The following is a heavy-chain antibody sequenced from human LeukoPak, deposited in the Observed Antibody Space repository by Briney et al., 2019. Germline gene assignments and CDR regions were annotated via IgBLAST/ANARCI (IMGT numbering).Heavy chain of an antibody. J-gene: IGHJ6*02. CDR1: GFTFSSYW. V-gene: IGHV3-7*01. Sequence: GGSLRLSCAASGFTFSSYWMSWVRQAPGKGLEWVANIKQDGSEKYYVDSVKGRFTISRDNAKNSLYLQMNSLRAEDTAVYYCARPNQKYYDFWSGYYSYYYGMDVWGQGTTVTVSS. D-gene: IGHD3-3*01. CDR3: ARPNQKYYDFWSGYYSYYYGMDV. CDR2: IKQDGSEK.